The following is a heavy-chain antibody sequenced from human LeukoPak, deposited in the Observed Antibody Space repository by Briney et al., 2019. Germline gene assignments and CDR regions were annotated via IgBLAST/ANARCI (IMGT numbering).Heavy chain of an antibody. Sequence: ASVKVSCKASGYTFTKYFMHWVRQAPGQGLEWMGIINPRGGSTGYAQKSQGRITMTTDMSTRTVYMELSSLESEDTAVYYCARRDCVGDCYSNWFDPWGQGTLVTVSS. D-gene: IGHD2-21*02. J-gene: IGHJ5*02. CDR3: ARRDCVGDCYSNWFDP. V-gene: IGHV1-46*01. CDR2: INPRGGST. CDR1: GYTFTKYF.